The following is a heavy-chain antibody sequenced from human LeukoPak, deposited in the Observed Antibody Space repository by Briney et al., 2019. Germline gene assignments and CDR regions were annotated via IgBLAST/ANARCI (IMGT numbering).Heavy chain of an antibody. CDR1: GYTFTSYY. D-gene: IGHD3-22*01. J-gene: IGHJ3*02. Sequence: ASVKVSCKASGYTFTSYYMHWVRQAPGQGLEWMGWINPNSGGTNYAQKFQGRVTMTRDTSISTAYMELSRLRSDDTAVYYCARDSSNNYYYDSSGSVAFDIWGQGTMVTVSS. CDR2: INPNSGGT. CDR3: ARDSSNNYYYDSSGSVAFDI. V-gene: IGHV1-2*02.